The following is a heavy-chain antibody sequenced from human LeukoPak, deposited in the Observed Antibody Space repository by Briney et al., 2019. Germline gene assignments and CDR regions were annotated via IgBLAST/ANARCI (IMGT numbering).Heavy chain of an antibody. J-gene: IGHJ4*02. D-gene: IGHD6-13*01. CDR1: GYTFTGYY. Sequence: ASVKLSCKASGYTFTGYYMHWVRQTPGQGLGWMGWINTNTGNPTYAQGFTGRFVFSLDTSVSTAYLQISSLKAEDTAVYYCARGQQLVKYDYWGQGTLVTVSS. CDR3: ARGQQLVKYDY. V-gene: IGHV7-4-1*02. CDR2: INTNTGNP.